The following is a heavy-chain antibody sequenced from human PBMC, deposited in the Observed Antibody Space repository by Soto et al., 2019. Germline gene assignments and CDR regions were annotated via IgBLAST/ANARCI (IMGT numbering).Heavy chain of an antibody. V-gene: IGHV4-30-4*01. CDR1: GGSVTSDEDY. D-gene: IGHD5-18*01. J-gene: IGHJ4*02. Sequence: LSLTCTVSGGSVTSDEDYWTWIRQSPGKGLEWIGYISNSGSTGYNPSLQTRLSMSVDRSKNQLTLRLTSVTAADTAVYFCATESGSTYGYFDHWGQGTQVTVSS. CDR2: ISNSGST. CDR3: ATESGSTYGYFDH.